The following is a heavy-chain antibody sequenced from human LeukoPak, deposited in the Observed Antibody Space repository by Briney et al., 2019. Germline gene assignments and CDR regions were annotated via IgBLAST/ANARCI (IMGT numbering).Heavy chain of an antibody. CDR2: ISSSSGYI. CDR1: GFTFSSYE. V-gene: IGHV3-21*01. Sequence: GGSLRLSCAASGFTFSSYEMNWVRQAPGKGLEWVSSISSSSGYIYYADSVKGRFTISRDNAKNSLYLQMNSLRAEDTAVYYCARYGDPYSSGWLGFDPWGQGTLVTVSS. CDR3: ARYGDPYSSGWLGFDP. J-gene: IGHJ5*02. D-gene: IGHD6-19*01.